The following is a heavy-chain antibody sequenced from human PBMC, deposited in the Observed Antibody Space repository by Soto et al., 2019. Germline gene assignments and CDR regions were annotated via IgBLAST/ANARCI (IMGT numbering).Heavy chain of an antibody. CDR2: IYTGGGT. J-gene: IGHJ3*02. Sequence: PGGSLRLSCAASGLTVSTNPMSWVRQAPGKGLEWVSVIYTGGGTHYADSVKGRFTISRDNSKNTVNLQMNSLRAEDTAVYYCAKDQGGMITFGGVIVTDDAFDIWGQGTMVTVSS. D-gene: IGHD3-16*02. CDR1: GLTVSTNP. V-gene: IGHV3-66*01. CDR3: AKDQGGMITFGGVIVTDDAFDI.